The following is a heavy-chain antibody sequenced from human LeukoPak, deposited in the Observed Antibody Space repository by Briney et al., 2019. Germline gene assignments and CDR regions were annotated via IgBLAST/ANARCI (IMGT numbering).Heavy chain of an antibody. V-gene: IGHV1-2*02. CDR2: INPNSGGT. D-gene: IGHD6-13*01. CDR3: ASRDSSDWFFY. CDR1: GYTFTGYY. J-gene: IGHJ4*02. Sequence: WASVKVSCKASGYTFTGYYMHWVRQAPGQGLEWMGWINPNSGGTDYAQKFQGRVTMTRDTSMSTAYMELSSLRSDDTAVYYCASRDSSDWFFYWGQGTLVTVSP.